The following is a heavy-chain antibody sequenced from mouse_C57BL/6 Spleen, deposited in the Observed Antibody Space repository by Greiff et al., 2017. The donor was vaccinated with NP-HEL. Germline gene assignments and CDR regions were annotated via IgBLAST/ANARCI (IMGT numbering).Heavy chain of an antibody. Sequence: EVKLVESGGGLVKPGGSLKLSCAASGFTFSSYAMSWVRQTPEKRLEWVATISDGGSYTYYPDNVKGRFTISRDNAKNNLYLQMSHLKSEDTAMYYCARAKTDYFDYWGQGTTLTVSS. V-gene: IGHV5-4*03. CDR3: ARAKTDYFDY. J-gene: IGHJ2*01. D-gene: IGHD4-1*01. CDR2: ISDGGSYT. CDR1: GFTFSSYA.